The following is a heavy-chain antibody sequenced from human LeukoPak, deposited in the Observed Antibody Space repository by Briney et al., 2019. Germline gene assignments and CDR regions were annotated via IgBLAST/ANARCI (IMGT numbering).Heavy chain of an antibody. V-gene: IGHV3-7*01. J-gene: IGHJ4*02. D-gene: IGHD6-13*01. CDR3: ARDVVEAAADY. Sequence: GGSLRLSCAASGFTFTSYWMSWVRQPPGKGLEWVANIKQDGSEKYYVDSVKGRLTISRDNAKNSLYLQMNSLRAEDTAVYYCARDVVEAAADYWGQGTLVTVSS. CDR2: IKQDGSEK. CDR1: GFTFTSYW.